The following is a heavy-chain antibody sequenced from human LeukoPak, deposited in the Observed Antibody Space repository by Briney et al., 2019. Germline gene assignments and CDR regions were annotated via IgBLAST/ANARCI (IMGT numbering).Heavy chain of an antibody. CDR1: GYTFTSYG. CDR3: ARTPVVYAIRYYYYYGMDV. D-gene: IGHD2-8*02. J-gene: IGHJ6*02. CDR2: ISAYNGNT. V-gene: IGHV1-18*01. Sequence: GASVKVSCKASGYTFTSYGISWVRQAPRQGLEWMGWISAYNGNTNYAQKLQGRVTMTTDTSTSTAYMELRGLRSDDTAVYYCARTPVVYAIRYYYYYGMDVWGQGTTVTVSS.